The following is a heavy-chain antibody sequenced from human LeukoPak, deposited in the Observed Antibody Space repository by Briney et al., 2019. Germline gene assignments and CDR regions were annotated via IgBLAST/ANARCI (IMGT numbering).Heavy chain of an antibody. J-gene: IGHJ3*02. V-gene: IGHV3-72*01. CDR2: TRSKANSYTT. D-gene: IGHD1-26*01. CDR1: GFTSSDHY. CDR3: ARRVGATAFDI. Sequence: GGSLRLSCAASGFTSSDHYMDWVRQAPGKGLEWVGRTRSKANSYTTEYAASVKGRFAISRDDSKNSLYLQTNSLKTEDTAVYYCARRVGATAFDIWGQGTMVTVSS.